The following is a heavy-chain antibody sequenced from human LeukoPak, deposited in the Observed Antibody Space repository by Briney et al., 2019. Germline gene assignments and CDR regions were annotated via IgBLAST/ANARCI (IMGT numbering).Heavy chain of an antibody. CDR1: GFTFIGFF. CDR2: INPNSGDT. Sequence: GASVKVSCKASGFTFIGFFIHWVRQAPGQGLQWMGWINPNSGDTNSAQNFQGRVTMTRDKSINTVYMEVSSLRSDDTAVYYCARPRGYSGYDRDGAFDIWGQGTMVTVSS. D-gene: IGHD5-12*01. V-gene: IGHV1-2*02. CDR3: ARPRGYSGYDRDGAFDI. J-gene: IGHJ3*02.